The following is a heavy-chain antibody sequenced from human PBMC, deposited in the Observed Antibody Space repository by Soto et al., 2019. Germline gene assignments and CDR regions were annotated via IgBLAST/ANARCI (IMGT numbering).Heavy chain of an antibody. CDR2: ISTYNGDT. Sequence: QVQLVQSGPEVRKPGASVKVSCEASGYTFTTSGISWVRQVPGQGLEWMDWISTYNGDTNSAQNFQGRVLMTADTSXXTAYMELMSLKSDDTAVYYCARQGSWPYYYYGLDVWGQGTTVTVSS. V-gene: IGHV1-18*01. CDR3: ARQGSWPYYYYGLDV. CDR1: GYTFTTSG. J-gene: IGHJ6*02. D-gene: IGHD1-26*01.